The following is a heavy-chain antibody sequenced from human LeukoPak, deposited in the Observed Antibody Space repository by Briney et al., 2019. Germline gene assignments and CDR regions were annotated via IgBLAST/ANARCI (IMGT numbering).Heavy chain of an antibody. CDR1: GYTFTRYY. D-gene: IGHD3-10*01. Sequence: ASVKVSCKASGYTFTRYYMNWGAQAPGQGLEWVGIINPRGGSPNYAQTFQGRATMTRETSTSTIYMEVGTLRAETTPVYYCATSCRAVSWFDPWGQGTLVTVSS. CDR2: INPRGGSP. J-gene: IGHJ5*02. V-gene: IGHV1-46*01. CDR3: ATSCRAVSWFDP.